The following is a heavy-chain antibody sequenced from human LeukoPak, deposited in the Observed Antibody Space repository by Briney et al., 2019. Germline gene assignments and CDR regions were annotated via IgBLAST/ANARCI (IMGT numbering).Heavy chain of an antibody. Sequence: SETLSLTCSVSGGSMRSSDYYWAWTRQPPGKGLEWIGNVFYSGSAHYNPSLKSRVTISADKSKNQFSLALSSVTAADTGVYYCARHVDGYSFALPRYYFDFWGQGILVTVSS. CDR3: ARHVDGYSFALPRYYFDF. CDR2: VFYSGSA. J-gene: IGHJ4*02. CDR1: GGSMRSSDYY. V-gene: IGHV4-39*01. D-gene: IGHD5-18*01.